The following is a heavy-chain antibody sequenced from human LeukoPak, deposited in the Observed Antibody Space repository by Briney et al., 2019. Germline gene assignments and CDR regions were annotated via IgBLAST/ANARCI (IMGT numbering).Heavy chain of an antibody. CDR3: ARLTAVVTFDY. CDR1: GYSFTRDW. Sequence: GESLKISCKASGYSFTRDWIGWVRQMPGKGLEWMGVIYPSDSDTRYSPSFQGQVTISADKSISTAYLQWRSLKVSDSAMYYCARLTAVVTFDYWGQGTLVTVSS. J-gene: IGHJ4*02. D-gene: IGHD4-23*01. V-gene: IGHV5-51*01. CDR2: IYPSDSDT.